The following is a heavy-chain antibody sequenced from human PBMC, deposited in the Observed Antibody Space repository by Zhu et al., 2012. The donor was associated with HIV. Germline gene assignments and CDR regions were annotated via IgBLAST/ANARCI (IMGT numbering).Heavy chain of an antibody. D-gene: IGHD4-17*01. V-gene: IGHV3-23*01. J-gene: IGHJ4*02. CDR3: AKDATVDYGDYVYYFDY. Sequence: EVQLLESGGALVQPGGSLRLSCVVSGFTFSSYSVTWVRQAPGKGLEWVSGISGSGDRKYYADSVKGRFTISRDNSKNTLYLQMNSLRAEDTAVYYRAKDATVDYGDYVYYFDYWGQGTLVTVSS. CDR2: ISGSGDRK. CDR1: GFTFSSYS.